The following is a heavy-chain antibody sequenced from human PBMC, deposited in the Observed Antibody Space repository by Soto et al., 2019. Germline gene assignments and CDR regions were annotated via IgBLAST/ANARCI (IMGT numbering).Heavy chain of an antibody. J-gene: IGHJ4*02. CDR2: IWYDGSNK. Sequence: GGSLRLSCAASGFTFSSYGMHWVRQAPGKGLEWVAVIWYDGSNKYYADSVKGRFTISRDNSKNTLYLQMNSLRAEDTAVYYCARDPARYFDWLFFDYWGQGTLVTVSS. V-gene: IGHV3-33*01. CDR3: ARDPARYFDWLFFDY. D-gene: IGHD3-9*01. CDR1: GFTFSSYG.